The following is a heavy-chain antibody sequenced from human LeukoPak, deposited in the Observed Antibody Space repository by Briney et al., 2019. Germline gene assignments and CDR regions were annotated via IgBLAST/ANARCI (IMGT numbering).Heavy chain of an antibody. CDR1: GFTFSSYW. CDR3: ARVMSASVWRSYGSYYYYYYMDI. D-gene: IGHD3-16*01. V-gene: IGHV3-7*01. J-gene: IGHJ6*03. Sequence: LPGGSLRLSCAASGFTFSSYWMSWVRQAPGKGLGWVANIKQDGSEKYSVDSVKGRFTISRDNAKNSLYMQMNSLRAEDTAVYYCARVMSASVWRSYGSYYYYYYMDIWGKGTTVTVSS. CDR2: IKQDGSEK.